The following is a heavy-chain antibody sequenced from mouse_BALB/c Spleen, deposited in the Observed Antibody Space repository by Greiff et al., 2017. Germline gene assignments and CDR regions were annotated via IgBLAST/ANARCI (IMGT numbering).Heavy chain of an antibody. V-gene: IGHV1-7*01. J-gene: IGHJ3*01. CDR2: INPSTGYT. CDR3: AREYGNPWFAY. Sequence: QVQLKQSGAELAKPGASVKMSCKASGYTFTSYWMHWVKQRPGQGLEWIGYINPSTGYTEYNQKFKDKATLTADKSSSTAYMQLSSLTSEDSAVYYCAREYGNPWFAYWGQGTLVTVSA. CDR1: GYTFTSYW. D-gene: IGHD2-10*02.